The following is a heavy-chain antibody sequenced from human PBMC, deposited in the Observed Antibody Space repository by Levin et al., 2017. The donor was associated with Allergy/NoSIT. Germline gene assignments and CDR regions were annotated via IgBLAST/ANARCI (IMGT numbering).Heavy chain of an antibody. Sequence: AASVKVSCKASGYTFTTYGISWVRQAPGQGLEWMGWISVYNGNTNYAQKFQGRVTMTTDTSTSTAYMEVGSLRSDDTAVYYCARDCSTTSCYTGGWSDYFYYGMDGWGQGTTVTVSS. J-gene: IGHJ6*02. CDR1: GYTFTTYG. CDR3: ARDCSTTSCYTGGWSDYFYYGMDG. V-gene: IGHV1-18*01. D-gene: IGHD2-2*02. CDR2: ISVYNGNT.